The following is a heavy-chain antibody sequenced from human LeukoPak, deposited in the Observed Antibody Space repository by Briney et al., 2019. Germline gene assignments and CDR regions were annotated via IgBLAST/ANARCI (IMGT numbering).Heavy chain of an antibody. J-gene: IGHJ4*02. CDR1: GFTFTSYA. V-gene: IGHV3-23*01. D-gene: IGHD1-26*01. Sequence: GGSLRLSCAASGFTFTSYAMSWVRQAPGKGLEWVSAISGSGGSTYYADSVKGRFTISRDNSKNTLYLQMNSLRAEDTAVYYCAKARRPSTTKGLQPDYWGQGTLVTVSS. CDR3: AKARRPSTTKGLQPDY. CDR2: ISGSGGST.